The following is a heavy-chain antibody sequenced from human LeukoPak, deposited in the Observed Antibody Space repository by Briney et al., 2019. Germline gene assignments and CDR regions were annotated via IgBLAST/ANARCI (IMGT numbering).Heavy chain of an antibody. CDR2: IYYSGST. CDR1: GGSISSYY. CDR3: ARLFRGDYVLFDY. J-gene: IGHJ4*02. Sequence: SETLSLTCTVSGGSISSYYWSWIRQPPGKGLEWIGYIYYSGSTNYNPSLKSRVTISVDTSKNQFSLKLSSVTAADTAVYYCARLFRGDYVLFDYWGQGTLVTVSS. D-gene: IGHD4-17*01. V-gene: IGHV4-59*01.